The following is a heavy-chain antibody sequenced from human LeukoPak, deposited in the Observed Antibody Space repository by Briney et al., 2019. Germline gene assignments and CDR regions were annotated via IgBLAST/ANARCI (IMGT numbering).Heavy chain of an antibody. Sequence: GGSLRLSCAASGFTVRTSGMHWVRQAPGKGLEWVAAIWCGNERYADSVKGRFTISRDISKNTVYLQMDSLRAEDTALYYCARDPGASPFDYWGQGTLVTVSS. CDR3: ARDPGASPFDY. CDR1: GFTVRTSG. V-gene: IGHV3-33*01. CDR2: IWCGNE. D-gene: IGHD2-2*01. J-gene: IGHJ4*02.